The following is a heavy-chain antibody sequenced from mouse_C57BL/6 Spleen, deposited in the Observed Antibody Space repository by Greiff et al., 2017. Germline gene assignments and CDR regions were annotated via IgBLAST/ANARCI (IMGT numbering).Heavy chain of an antibody. Sequence: QVQLQQSGPELVKPGASVKLSCKASGYAFSSSWMNWVQQRPGKGLEWIGRIFPGDGDINYNGKFKGRATLTADKSSSTAYMQLSSLTSEESAVFFCARRSSGYDAMDYWGQGTSVTVSS. V-gene: IGHV1-82*01. D-gene: IGHD3-2*02. CDR2: IFPGDGDI. CDR3: ARRSSGYDAMDY. CDR1: GYAFSSSW. J-gene: IGHJ4*01.